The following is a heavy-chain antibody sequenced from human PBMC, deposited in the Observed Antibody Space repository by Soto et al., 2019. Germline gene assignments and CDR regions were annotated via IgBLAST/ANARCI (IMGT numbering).Heavy chain of an antibody. V-gene: IGHV1-46*01. J-gene: IGHJ3*02. Sequence: FKASGYTFTSYYMHWVRQSPGQGLEWMGIINPSGGSTSYAQKFQGRVTMTRDTSTSTVYMELSSLRSEDTAVYYCARVPNIVVVPAADYGGNSEAFDIWGQGTMVTVSS. CDR1: GYTFTSYY. CDR2: INPSGGST. D-gene: IGHD2-2*01. CDR3: ARVPNIVVVPAADYGGNSEAFDI.